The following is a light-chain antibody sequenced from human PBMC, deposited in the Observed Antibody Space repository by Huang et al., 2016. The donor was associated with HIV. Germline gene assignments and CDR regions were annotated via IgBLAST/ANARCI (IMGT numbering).Light chain of an antibody. CDR2: DAS. CDR3: QQRSNWLT. CDR1: QSVSSY. J-gene: IGKJ4*01. V-gene: IGKV3-11*01. Sequence: EIVLTQSPATLSLSPGERATLSCRASQSVSSYLAWYQQKPGQAPRLLSYDASNRATVIPARFSGSGSGTDFTLTISSLEPEDFAVYYCQQRSNWLTFGGGTKVEIK.